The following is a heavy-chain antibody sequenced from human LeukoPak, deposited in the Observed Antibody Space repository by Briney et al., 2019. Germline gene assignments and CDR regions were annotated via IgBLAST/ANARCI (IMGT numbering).Heavy chain of an antibody. CDR1: GYTFTSYD. Sequence: ASVTVSCKASGYTFTSYDINWVRQAPGQGLEWMGWMNPNSGNTGYAQKFQGRVTMTRDTSISTAYMELSSLRSEDTAVYYCARMSYYDSSGDNWFDPWGQGTLVTVSS. V-gene: IGHV1-8*01. J-gene: IGHJ5*02. CDR2: MNPNSGNT. CDR3: ARMSYYDSSGDNWFDP. D-gene: IGHD3-22*01.